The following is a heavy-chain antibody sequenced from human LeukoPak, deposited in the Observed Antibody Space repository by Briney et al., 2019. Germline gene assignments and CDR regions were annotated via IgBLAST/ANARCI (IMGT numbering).Heavy chain of an antibody. V-gene: IGHV4-34*01. Sequence: KASDTLSLTCAVYGGSFSGYYWSWIRQPPGKGLEWIGEINHSGRTNYNPSLKSRVTISVDTSKNQLSLKLGSVTAADTAVYYCARGGSSGWVDFDYWGQGTLVTV. D-gene: IGHD6-19*01. J-gene: IGHJ4*02. CDR1: GGSFSGYY. CDR3: ARGGSSGWVDFDY. CDR2: INHSGRT.